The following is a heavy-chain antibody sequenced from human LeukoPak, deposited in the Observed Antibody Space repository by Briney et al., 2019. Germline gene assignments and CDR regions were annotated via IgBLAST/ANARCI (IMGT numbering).Heavy chain of an antibody. D-gene: IGHD4-17*01. CDR1: DGTIDSHR. Sequence: SETRAMTCTRSDGTIDSHRCTWPMQPPGKGLEWIGYIYSSGSTNSNPSLKSRVTIPVDTSKNQFSLNLSSVTAADTAVYYCARGGEAGLADWGQGTLVTVSS. CDR2: IYSSGST. CDR3: ARGGEAGLAD. V-gene: IGHV4-59*11. J-gene: IGHJ4*02.